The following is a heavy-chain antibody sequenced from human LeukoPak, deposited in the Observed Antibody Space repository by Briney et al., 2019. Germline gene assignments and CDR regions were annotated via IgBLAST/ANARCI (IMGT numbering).Heavy chain of an antibody. V-gene: IGHV1-2*02. Sequence: ASVKVSCKASGYTFTGYYMHWVRQAPGQGLEWMEWINPNSGGTNYAQKFQGRVTMTRDTSISTAYMELSRLRSDDTAVYYCARDPDIVVVPAALLRTVGMDVWGQGTTVTVSS. CDR1: GYTFTGYY. D-gene: IGHD2-2*01. J-gene: IGHJ6*02. CDR2: INPNSGGT. CDR3: ARDPDIVVVPAALLRTVGMDV.